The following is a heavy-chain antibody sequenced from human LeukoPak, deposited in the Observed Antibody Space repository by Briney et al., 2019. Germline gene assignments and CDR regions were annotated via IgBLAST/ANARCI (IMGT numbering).Heavy chain of an antibody. CDR2: ISTSSSYI. D-gene: IGHD1-26*01. V-gene: IGHV3-21*01. J-gene: IGHJ4*02. Sequence: GGSLRLSCAASGFTFSSYSMNWVRQAPGKGLEWVSSISTSSSYIYYADSVKGRFTISRDNARNSLYLQMNSPRAEDTAVYYCARVSRGKWELLGAHDYWGQGTLVTVSS. CDR3: ARVSRGKWELLGAHDY. CDR1: GFTFSSYS.